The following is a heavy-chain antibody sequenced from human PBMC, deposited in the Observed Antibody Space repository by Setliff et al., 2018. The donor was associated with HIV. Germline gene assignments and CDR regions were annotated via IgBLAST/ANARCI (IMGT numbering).Heavy chain of an antibody. J-gene: IGHJ6*02. V-gene: IGHV1-69*10. CDR3: ARDRGDLSLAYYLYYGMDV. Sequence: SVKVSCKASGGTFSSYVISWVRQAPGQGPEWMGGIIPMYGVTNYAQRFQGRVTMTTDRSTSTVYMELSSLRSEDTAVYYCARDRGDLSLAYYLYYGMDVWGQGTTVTVSS. D-gene: IGHD3-10*01. CDR1: GGTFSSYV. CDR2: IIPMYGVT.